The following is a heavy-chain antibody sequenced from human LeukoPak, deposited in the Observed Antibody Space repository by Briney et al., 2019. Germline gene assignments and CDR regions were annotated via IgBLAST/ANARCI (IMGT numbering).Heavy chain of an antibody. Sequence: GGSLRLSCAASGFTFSSYEMNWVRQAPGKGLEWVSYISSSGSTIYYADSVKGRFTISRDNAKNSLYLQMNSLRAEDTAVYYCARGARDSSGYYRSLDYWGQGTLVTVSS. J-gene: IGHJ4*02. CDR2: ISSSGSTI. D-gene: IGHD3-22*01. CDR1: GFTFSSYE. V-gene: IGHV3-48*03. CDR3: ARGARDSSGYYRSLDY.